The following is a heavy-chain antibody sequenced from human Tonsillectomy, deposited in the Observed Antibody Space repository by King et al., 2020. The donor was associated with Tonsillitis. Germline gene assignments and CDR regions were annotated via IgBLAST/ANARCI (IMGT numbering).Heavy chain of an antibody. CDR2: IYDSDNT. D-gene: IGHD2-15*01. CDR3: GRYEGGVFDP. Sequence: VQLQESGPGLVKPSQTLSLTCTVSSDSISVGASYWSWIRQHPGKGLEGIGYIYDSDNTDYNPTLKSRLSISVDTSKNHFSLKLSSVTAADTAVYYCGRYEGGVFDPWGQGTLVTVSS. CDR1: SDSISVGASY. J-gene: IGHJ5*02. V-gene: IGHV4-31*03.